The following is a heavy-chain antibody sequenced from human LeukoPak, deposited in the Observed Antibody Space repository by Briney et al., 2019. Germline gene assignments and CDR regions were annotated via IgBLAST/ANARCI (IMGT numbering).Heavy chain of an antibody. CDR1: GFNFRSYG. CDR2: ISYDGTNN. D-gene: IGHD2-2*01. CDR3: ATGTRSNY. J-gene: IGHJ4*02. Sequence: GRSLRLSCAASGFNFRSYGMHWVRQAPGKGLEWVAVISYDGTNNYYVDSVKGRFTISRDNSKNTLYLQMNSLRAEDTAVYYCATGTRSNYWGQGTLVTVSS. V-gene: IGHV3-30*03.